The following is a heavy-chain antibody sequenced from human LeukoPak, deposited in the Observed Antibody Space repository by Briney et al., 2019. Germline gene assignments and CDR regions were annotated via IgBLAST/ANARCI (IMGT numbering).Heavy chain of an antibody. D-gene: IGHD3-10*01. CDR3: AKPIATIREDPFDS. CDR2: ISSTSTYT. CDR1: GFTFSDYY. Sequence: PGGSLRLSCAASGFTFSDYYMTWIREAPGKGLEWVSYISSTSTYTNYADSVKGRFTISRDNSKNTLYLHMNILRAEDTALYYCAKPIATIREDPFDSWGQGTLVTVSS. V-gene: IGHV3-11*03. J-gene: IGHJ4*02.